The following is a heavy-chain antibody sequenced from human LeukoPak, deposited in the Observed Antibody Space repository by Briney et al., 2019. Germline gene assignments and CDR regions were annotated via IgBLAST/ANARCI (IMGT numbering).Heavy chain of an antibody. CDR3: ARDLGRSSDY. Sequence: PGGSLRLSCAASGFTVSSNYMSWVRQAPGKGREGVSVIYSGGSTYYADSVKGRFTIYRDNSKNTLYLQMNSVRAEETAVYYFARDLGRSSDYWGQGNLVSVSS. J-gene: IGHJ4*02. CDR1: GFTVSSNY. D-gene: IGHD4-17*01. CDR2: IYSGGST. V-gene: IGHV3-53*01.